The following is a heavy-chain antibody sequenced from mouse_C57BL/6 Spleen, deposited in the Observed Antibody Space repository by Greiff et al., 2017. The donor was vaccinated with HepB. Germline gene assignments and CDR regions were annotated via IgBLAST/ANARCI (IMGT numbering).Heavy chain of an antibody. D-gene: IGHD1-1*01. CDR1: GYTFTSYW. CDR2: IDPSDSYT. CDR3: AIVYGSSYGWYFDV. J-gene: IGHJ1*03. V-gene: IGHV1-69*01. Sequence: QVQLQQPGAELVMPGASVKLSCKASGYTFTSYWMHWVKQRPGQGLEWIGEIDPSDSYTNYNQKFKGKSTLTVDKSSSTAYMQLSSLTSEDSAVYYCAIVYGSSYGWYFDVWGTGTTVTVSS.